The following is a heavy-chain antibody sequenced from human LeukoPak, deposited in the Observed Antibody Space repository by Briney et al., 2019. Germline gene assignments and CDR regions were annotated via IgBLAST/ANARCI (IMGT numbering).Heavy chain of an antibody. V-gene: IGHV3-21*01. J-gene: IGHJ4*02. D-gene: IGHD4-17*01. Sequence: GGSLRLSCAASGFTFSSYSMNWLRQAPGKGLEWVSSISSSSSYIYYADSVKGRFTISRDNAKNSLYLQMNSLRAEDTAVYYCARADYGDFTFDYWGQGTLVTVSS. CDR2: ISSSSSYI. CDR1: GFTFSSYS. CDR3: ARADYGDFTFDY.